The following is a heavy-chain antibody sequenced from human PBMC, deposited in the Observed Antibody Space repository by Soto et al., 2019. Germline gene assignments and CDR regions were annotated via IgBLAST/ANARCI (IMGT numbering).Heavy chain of an antibody. D-gene: IGHD2-15*01. CDR3: ARGRGGHCSGGTCYRFLDP. CDR2: MNPNRGDT. Sequence: QEQLVQSGAEVKKPGASVKVSCTASGYTFTNYETIWVRQAPGQGLEWMGWMNPNRGDTVYAQKFQGRITLTRDASTADMELSSLKYEDTAVYYCARGRGGHCSGGTCYRFLDPWGQGTRVTVSS. J-gene: IGHJ5*02. CDR1: GYTFTNYE. V-gene: IGHV1-8*01.